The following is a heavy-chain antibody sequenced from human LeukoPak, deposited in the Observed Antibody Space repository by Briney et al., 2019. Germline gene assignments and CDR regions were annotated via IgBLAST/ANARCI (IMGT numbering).Heavy chain of an antibody. CDR2: IYNSGST. D-gene: IGHD5-12*01. Sequence: SETLSLTCTVSGGSISSYYWSWIRQPPGKGLEWIGYIYNSGSTNYNPSLKSRVTISVDTSKNQFSLRLSSVPAADTAVYYCARRGAYSGNDLAWYFDLWGRGTLVTVSP. CDR3: ARRGAYSGNDLAWYFDL. J-gene: IGHJ2*01. CDR1: GGSISSYY. V-gene: IGHV4-59*08.